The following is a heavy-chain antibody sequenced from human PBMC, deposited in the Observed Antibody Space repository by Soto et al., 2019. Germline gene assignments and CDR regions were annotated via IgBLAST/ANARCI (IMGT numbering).Heavy chain of an antibody. D-gene: IGHD5-18*01. Sequence: EVQLLESGGDLVQPGESLRVSCAASGFTFDDYAMHWVRQAPGKGLEWVSGISWNSGSIGYADSVKGRFTISRDNAKNSLYLQMNSLRAEDTALYYCAKDIGRGYSYGCDYWGQGTLVTVSS. CDR2: ISWNSGSI. CDR3: AKDIGRGYSYGCDY. V-gene: IGHV3-9*01. J-gene: IGHJ4*02. CDR1: GFTFDDYA.